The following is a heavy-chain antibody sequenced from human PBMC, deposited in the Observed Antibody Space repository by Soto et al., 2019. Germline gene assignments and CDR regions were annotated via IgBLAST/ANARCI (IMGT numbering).Heavy chain of an antibody. CDR3: ARLGGYYDSSGPVSGYYYYGMDV. CDR2: IYYSGST. J-gene: IGHJ6*02. Sequence: SETLSLTCTVSGGSISSSSYYWGWIRQPPGKGLEWIGSIYYSGSTYYNPSLKSRVTISVDTSKNQFSLKLSSVTAADTAVYYCARLGGYYDSSGPVSGYYYYGMDVWGQGTTVT. CDR1: GGSISSSSYY. V-gene: IGHV4-39*01. D-gene: IGHD3-22*01.